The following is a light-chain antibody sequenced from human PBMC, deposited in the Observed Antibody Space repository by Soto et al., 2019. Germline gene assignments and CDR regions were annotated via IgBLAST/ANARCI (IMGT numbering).Light chain of an antibody. V-gene: IGKV3-15*01. CDR3: QKYNNWPWT. J-gene: IGKJ1*01. Sequence: ETVMTRSPASLSVSPGERATLSCRASQSVSSNLAWYQQKPGQAPRLLIYGASTRATGIPARFSGSGSGTEFTLTISSLQSEDFAVYYCQKYNNWPWTCGQGTKGAIK. CDR2: GAS. CDR1: QSVSSN.